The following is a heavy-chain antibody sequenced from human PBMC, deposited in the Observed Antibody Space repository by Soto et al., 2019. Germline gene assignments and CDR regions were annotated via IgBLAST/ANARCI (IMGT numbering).Heavy chain of an antibody. CDR3: AKQWQRALSYWYFDL. Sequence: EVQLLESGGGLVQPGGSLRLSCAASGFTFSSYAMSWVRQAPGKGLEWVSAISGSGGSTYYADSVKGRYTISRDNSKNTLYLQMNSLRAEDTAVYYCAKQWQRALSYWYFDLWGRGTLVTVSS. V-gene: IGHV3-23*01. D-gene: IGHD5-12*01. CDR1: GFTFSSYA. J-gene: IGHJ2*01. CDR2: ISGSGGST.